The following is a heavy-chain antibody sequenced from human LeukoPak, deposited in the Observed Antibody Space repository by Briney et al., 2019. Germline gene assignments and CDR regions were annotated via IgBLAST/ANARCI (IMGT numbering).Heavy chain of an antibody. Sequence: SETLSLTCTVSGYSISSGYYWGWIRQPPGKGLEWIGEINHSGSTNYNPSLKSRVTISVDTSKNQFSLKLSSVTAADTAVYYCARGRVGAGYWGQGTLVTVSS. CDR3: ARGRVGAGY. CDR2: INHSGST. CDR1: GYSISSGYY. D-gene: IGHD1-26*01. V-gene: IGHV4-38-2*02. J-gene: IGHJ4*02.